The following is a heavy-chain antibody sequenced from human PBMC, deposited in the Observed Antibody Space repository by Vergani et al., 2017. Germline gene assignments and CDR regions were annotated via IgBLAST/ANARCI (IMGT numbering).Heavy chain of an antibody. J-gene: IGHJ4*02. D-gene: IGHD6-6*01. Sequence: QVQLVQSGAEVKKPGSSVKVSCKASGGTFSSYAISWVRQAPGQGLEWMGGFIPIFGTADYAQKFQGRVTITADESTSTAYMELSSLRSEDAAVYYWARRGGAIAAPLDYWGQGTLVTVSS. CDR3: ARRGGAIAAPLDY. V-gene: IGHV1-69*01. CDR2: FIPIFGTA. CDR1: GGTFSSYA.